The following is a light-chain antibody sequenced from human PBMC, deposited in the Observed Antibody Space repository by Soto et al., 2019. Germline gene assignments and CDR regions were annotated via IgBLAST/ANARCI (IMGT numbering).Light chain of an antibody. CDR2: DVS. CDR3: SAYTSTSVV. V-gene: IGLV2-14*01. CDR1: SSDIGAYNY. Sequence: QSALTQPASVSGSPGQSITISCTGTSSDIGAYNYVSWYQQHAGEAPKLMIYDVSNRPSGVSNRFSGSKSGNTASLTISGLQAEDEADYYCSAYTSTSVVFGGGTKVTV. J-gene: IGLJ2*01.